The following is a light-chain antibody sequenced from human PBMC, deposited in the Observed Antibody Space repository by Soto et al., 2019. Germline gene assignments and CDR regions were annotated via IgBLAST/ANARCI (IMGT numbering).Light chain of an antibody. CDR3: QQYETYSGT. V-gene: IGKV1-5*03. CDR2: RAS. J-gene: IGKJ3*01. Sequence: DIQMTQSPSSLSASVGDRVTITCRASQIINTWLAWYQQKPGKAPKLLIYRASNLVNGVPSRFSGSGSGTEFTLTISSLQPDDFSIYYCQQYETYSGTFGPGTTLDL. CDR1: QIINTW.